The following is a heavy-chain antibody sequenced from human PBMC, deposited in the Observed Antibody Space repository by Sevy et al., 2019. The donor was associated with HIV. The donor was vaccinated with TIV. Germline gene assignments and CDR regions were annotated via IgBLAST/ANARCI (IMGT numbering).Heavy chain of an antibody. V-gene: IGHV1-24*01. D-gene: IGHD2-15*01. CDR3: ATVGLRYYSGASSYQGDWFDP. CDR2: FDPQDAEP. Sequence: ASVKVSCKVSGYTLTKLSIHWVRQAPGKGLEWMGNFDPQDAEPIYAQRFQGRVTMTEDPSTDTAYMELRSLTSEDTAVYYCATVGLRYYSGASSYQGDWFDPWGQGTLVTVSS. CDR1: GYTLTKLS. J-gene: IGHJ5*02.